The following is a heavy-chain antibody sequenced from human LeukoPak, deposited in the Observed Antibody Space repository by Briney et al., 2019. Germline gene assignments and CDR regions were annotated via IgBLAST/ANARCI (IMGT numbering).Heavy chain of an antibody. CDR2: IYYSGST. Sequence: SQTLSLTCTVSGGSISSGDYYWSWIRQPPGKGLEWIGYIYYSGSTYYNPSLKSRVTISVDTSKNQFSLKLSSVTAADTAVYYCARDLITIFGVVKNWFDPWGQGTLVTVSS. CDR1: GGSISSGDYY. D-gene: IGHD3-3*01. V-gene: IGHV4-30-4*08. J-gene: IGHJ5*02. CDR3: ARDLITIFGVVKNWFDP.